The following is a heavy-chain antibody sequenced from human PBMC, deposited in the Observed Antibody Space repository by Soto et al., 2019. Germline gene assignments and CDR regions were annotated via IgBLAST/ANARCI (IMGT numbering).Heavy chain of an antibody. D-gene: IGHD6-6*01. Sequence: GESLKISCKGSGYSFTSYWIGWVRQMPGKGLEWMGIIYPGDSDTRYSPSFQGQVTISVDKSISTAYLQWSSLKASDTAMYYWARVRSLAARSYYYGMDVWGQGTTVTVSS. CDR1: GYSFTSYW. J-gene: IGHJ6*02. V-gene: IGHV5-51*01. CDR2: IYPGDSDT. CDR3: ARVRSLAARSYYYGMDV.